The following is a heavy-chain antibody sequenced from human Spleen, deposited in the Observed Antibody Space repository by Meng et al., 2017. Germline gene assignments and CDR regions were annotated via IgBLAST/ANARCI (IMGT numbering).Heavy chain of an antibody. Sequence: ASVKVSCKSSGYTFSRYGISWVRQAPGQGLEWMGWISGYNGNTKYGQKLQGRVTMTTDTSTSTAYMELSSLRSEDTAVYYCARLLRYFDWTPYYYYYGMDVWGQGTTVTVSS. J-gene: IGHJ6*02. CDR1: GYTFSRYG. D-gene: IGHD3-9*01. CDR2: ISGYNGNT. V-gene: IGHV1-18*01. CDR3: ARLLRYFDWTPYYYYYGMDV.